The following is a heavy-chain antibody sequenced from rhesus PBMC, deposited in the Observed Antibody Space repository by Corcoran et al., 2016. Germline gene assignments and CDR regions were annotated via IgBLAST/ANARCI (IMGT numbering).Heavy chain of an antibody. D-gene: IGHD4-35*01. CDR1: GFFLRSRSMG. CDR2: SYWDDNK. J-gene: IGHJ4*01. CDR3: ARRYGDYVRYFDY. Sequence: QVTLKESGPALVKPPQTLTLTCSSAGFFLRSRSMGVGWIGQPHGKTLEWLAHSYWDDNKRYSTSLKTRLTISKENSKHQVFLTMSNMDPVDTATYYCARRYGDYVRYFDYWGQGVLVTVSS. V-gene: IGHV2-1*01.